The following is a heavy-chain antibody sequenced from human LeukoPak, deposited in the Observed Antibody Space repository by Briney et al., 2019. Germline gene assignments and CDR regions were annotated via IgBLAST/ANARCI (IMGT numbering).Heavy chain of an antibody. CDR2: INHSGST. V-gene: IGHV4-34*01. J-gene: IGHJ4*02. D-gene: IGHD3-22*01. CDR1: GGSISSYY. CDR3: ARERLGYYYDSSGYYAFDY. Sequence: NPSETLSLTCTVSGGSISSYYWSWIRQPPGKGLEWIGEINHSGSTNYNPSLKSRVTISVDTSKNQFSLKLSSVTAADTAVYYCARERLGYYYDSSGYYAFDYWGQGTLVTVSS.